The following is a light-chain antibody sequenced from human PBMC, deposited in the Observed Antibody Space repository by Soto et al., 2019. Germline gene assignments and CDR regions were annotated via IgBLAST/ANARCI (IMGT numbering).Light chain of an antibody. V-gene: IGKV3-20*01. CDR2: GAS. J-gene: IGKJ1*01. CDR3: QQYGSSPWT. CDR1: QSVSSNY. Sequence: EIVLTQSPGTLSLSPGERATLSCRASQSVSSNYLAWYQQKTGQAPRPLIYGASSRAIGIPDRFSGSGSGTDFPLTISRLEPEDVAVYYWQQYGSSPWTFGEGTKVEIK.